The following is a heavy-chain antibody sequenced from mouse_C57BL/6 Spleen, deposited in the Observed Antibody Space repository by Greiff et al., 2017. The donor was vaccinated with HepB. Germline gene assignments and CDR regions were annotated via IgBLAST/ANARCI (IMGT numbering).Heavy chain of an antibody. J-gene: IGHJ3*01. V-gene: IGHV5-17*01. CDR1: GFTFSDYG. CDR2: ISSGSSTI. Sequence: EVQLVESGGGLVKPGGSLKLSCAASGFTFSDYGMHWVRQAPEKGLEWVAYISSGSSTIDYADTVKGRFTISRDNAKNTQFLQMTSLRSEDTAIYYCARPYYGSTSWFAYWGQGTLVTVSA. CDR3: ARPYYGSTSWFAY. D-gene: IGHD1-1*01.